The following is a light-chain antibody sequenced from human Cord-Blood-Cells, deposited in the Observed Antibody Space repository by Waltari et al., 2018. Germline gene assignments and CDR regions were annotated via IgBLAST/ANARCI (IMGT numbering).Light chain of an antibody. Sequence: DIKMPKTPSSVSASVGDSVTLTCRASQGISSSLAWYQQKPGKAPKLLIYAASSLQSGVPSRFSGSGSGTDFTLTISSLQPEDFATYYCQQANSFPWTFGQGTKVEIK. V-gene: IGKV1D-12*01. CDR2: AAS. J-gene: IGKJ1*01. CDR1: QGISSS. CDR3: QQANSFPWT.